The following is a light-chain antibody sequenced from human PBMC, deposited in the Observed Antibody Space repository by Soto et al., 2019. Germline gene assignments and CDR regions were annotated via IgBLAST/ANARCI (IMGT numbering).Light chain of an antibody. J-gene: IGLJ1*01. CDR1: SSDVGAYKY. CDR3: QSYDSSLSYV. CDR2: EVT. Sequence: QSALTQPPSASGSPGQSVTISCTGTSSDVGAYKYVSWYQQYPGKAPKLMIYEVTKRPSGVPDRFSGSKSGNTASLAITGLQAEDEADYYCQSYDSSLSYVFGTGTKLTVL. V-gene: IGLV2-8*01.